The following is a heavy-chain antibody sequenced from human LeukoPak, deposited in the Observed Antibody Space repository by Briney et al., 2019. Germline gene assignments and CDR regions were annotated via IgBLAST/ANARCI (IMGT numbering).Heavy chain of an antibody. CDR1: GGSISSSNW. V-gene: IGHV4-4*02. CDR3: ARVPLSPKTYYYYYMDV. J-gene: IGHJ6*03. Sequence: SGTLSLTCAVSGGSISSSNWWSWVRQPPGKGLEWIGYIYYSGSTNYNPSLKSRVTISVDTSKNQFSLKVTYVTAADTAVYYCARVPLSPKTYYYYYMDVWGKGTTVTISS. CDR2: IYYSGST.